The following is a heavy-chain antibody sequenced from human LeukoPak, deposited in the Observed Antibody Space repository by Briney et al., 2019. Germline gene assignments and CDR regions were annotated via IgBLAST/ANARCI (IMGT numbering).Heavy chain of an antibody. CDR3: AKKWEPPRY. Sequence: GGSLRLSCTASGFTFGDYVMTWFRQAPGKGLEWVAVISYDGSNKYYADSVKGRFTISRDNSKNTLYLQMNSLRAEDTAVYYFAKKWEPPRYWGQGTLVTGSS. J-gene: IGHJ4*02. D-gene: IGHD1-26*01. CDR2: ISYDGSNK. CDR1: GFTFGDYV. V-gene: IGHV3-30*18.